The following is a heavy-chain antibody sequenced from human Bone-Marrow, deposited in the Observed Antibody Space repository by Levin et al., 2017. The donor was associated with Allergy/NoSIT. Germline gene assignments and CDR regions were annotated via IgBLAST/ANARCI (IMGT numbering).Heavy chain of an antibody. Sequence: GGSLRLSCAASGFTFSDHYMDWVRQAPGKGLEWVGRSRDKRDSYTTEYAASVKGRFTVSRDDSKNSLYLQMNSLKTEDTAVYYCASGFCSGGSCYDFHYWGQGILVTVSS. CDR3: ASGFCSGGSCYDFHY. J-gene: IGHJ4*02. CDR1: GFTFSDHY. V-gene: IGHV3-72*01. CDR2: SRDKRDSYTT. D-gene: IGHD2-15*01.